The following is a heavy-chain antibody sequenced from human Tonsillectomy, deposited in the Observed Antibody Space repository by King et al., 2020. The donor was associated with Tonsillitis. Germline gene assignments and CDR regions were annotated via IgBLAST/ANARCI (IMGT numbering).Heavy chain of an antibody. CDR2: INAGNGNT. CDR3: ARDPYYYDSSGYYYHWYFDL. J-gene: IGHJ2*01. D-gene: IGHD3-22*01. V-gene: IGHV1-3*01. Sequence: LVQSGAEVKKPGASVKVSCKASGYTFTSYAMHWVRQAPGQRLEWMGWINAGNGNTKYSQKFQGRVTITRDTSASTAYMELSSLRSEDTAVYYCARDPYYYDSSGYYYHWYFDLWGRGTLVTVSS. CDR1: GYTFTSYA.